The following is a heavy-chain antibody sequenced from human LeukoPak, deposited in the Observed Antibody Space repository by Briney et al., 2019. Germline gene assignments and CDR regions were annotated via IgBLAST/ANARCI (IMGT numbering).Heavy chain of an antibody. CDR2: IYHSGDT. V-gene: IGHV4-59*01. CDR3: ARGGYSGSDWTT. D-gene: IGHD5-12*01. CDR1: GGSISTFY. Sequence: SETLSLTCTVSGGSISTFYWNWIRQPPGKGLEWIGYIYHSGDTRYSPSLKSRVTISEDTSKSQFSLKVSSVTAADTAVYYCARGGYSGSDWTTWGQGTLVTVSS. J-gene: IGHJ5*02.